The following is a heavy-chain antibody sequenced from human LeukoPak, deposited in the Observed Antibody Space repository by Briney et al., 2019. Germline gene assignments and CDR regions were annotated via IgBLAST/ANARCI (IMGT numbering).Heavy chain of an antibody. D-gene: IGHD4/OR15-4a*01. Sequence: PSETLSLTCAVYGGSFSGYYWSWIRQPPGKGLEWIGEINHSGSTNYNPSLKSRVTISVDTSKNQFSLKLSSVTAADTAVYYCARHSVLLTIDYWGQGTLVTVSS. CDR2: INHSGST. V-gene: IGHV4-34*01. CDR3: ARHSVLLTIDY. CDR1: GGSFSGYY. J-gene: IGHJ4*02.